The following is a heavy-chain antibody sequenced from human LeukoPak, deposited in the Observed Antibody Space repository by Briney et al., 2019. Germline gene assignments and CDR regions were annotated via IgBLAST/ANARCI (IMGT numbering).Heavy chain of an antibody. CDR2: ISGSGGST. J-gene: IGHJ4*02. V-gene: IGHV3-23*01. Sequence: PGGSLRLSCAASGFTFSSYAMSWVRQAPGKGLEWVAAISGSGGSTYYADSVKGRFTISRDNFKNTLYLQMNSLRAEDTAVYYCAKDGGLFFSIDYWGQGTLVTVSS. D-gene: IGHD3-22*01. CDR1: GFTFSSYA. CDR3: AKDGGLFFSIDY.